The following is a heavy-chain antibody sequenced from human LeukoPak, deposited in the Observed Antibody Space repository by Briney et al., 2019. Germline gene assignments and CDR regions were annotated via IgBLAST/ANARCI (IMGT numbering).Heavy chain of an antibody. J-gene: IGHJ6*02. Sequence: SETLSLTCTVSGGSISSSSYYWGWIRQPPGKGLEWIGSIYYSGSTYYNPSLKSRVTISVDTSKNQFSLKLSSVTAADTAVYYCARTVSDYYYYGMDVWGQGTTVTVPS. D-gene: IGHD4-11*01. CDR1: GGSISSSSYY. CDR3: ARTVSDYYYYGMDV. V-gene: IGHV4-39*01. CDR2: IYYSGST.